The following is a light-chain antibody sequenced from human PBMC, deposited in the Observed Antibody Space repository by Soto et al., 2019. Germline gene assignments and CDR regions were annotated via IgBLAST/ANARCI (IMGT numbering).Light chain of an antibody. Sequence: QSALTQPRSVSGSPGQSVTISCTGTSGDVGTYNYVSWYQQYPGKAPKLMIYDVIKRPSGVTDRFSGYKSGNTASLTISGLQADDEADYYCCSYAGSYSWVFGGGTKVTVL. CDR3: CSYAGSYSWV. CDR1: SGDVGTYNY. CDR2: DVI. V-gene: IGLV2-11*01. J-gene: IGLJ3*02.